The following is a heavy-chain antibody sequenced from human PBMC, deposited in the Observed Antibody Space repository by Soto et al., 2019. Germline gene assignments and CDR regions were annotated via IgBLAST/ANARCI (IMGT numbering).Heavy chain of an antibody. CDR2: IFHSGNA. CDR3: ARAHAPTLPFDF. CDR1: GGSIRNVY. J-gene: IGHJ4*02. V-gene: IGHV4-59*01. D-gene: IGHD2-15*01. Sequence: ETLSLTCTVSGGSIRNVYWSWIRQSPGKGLEWIGFIFHSGNAKYNPSLQSRASMSIDTSKNQFSLSLESVTAADTAVYFCARAHAPTLPFDFWGQGTLVTVSS.